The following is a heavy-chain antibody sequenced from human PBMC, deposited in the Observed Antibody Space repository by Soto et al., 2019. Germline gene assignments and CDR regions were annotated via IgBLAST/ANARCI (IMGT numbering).Heavy chain of an antibody. CDR2: IYYSGST. V-gene: IGHV4-31*03. CDR1: GGSVSSNIYY. Sequence: SETLPLTCSVSGGSVSSNIYYWTWIRQHPGKGPEWIGHIYYSGSTYYNPSLKSRVTISLDMSKNQFSLKLTSVSAADTAVYYCARGYDYDSGGYLFDYWGQGTLVTVSS. D-gene: IGHD3-22*01. CDR3: ARGYDYDSGGYLFDY. J-gene: IGHJ4*02.